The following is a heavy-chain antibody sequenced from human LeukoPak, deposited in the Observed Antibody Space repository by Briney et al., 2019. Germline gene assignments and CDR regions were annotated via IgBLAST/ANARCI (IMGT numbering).Heavy chain of an antibody. Sequence: SETLSLTCAVYGGSFSRYYWSWIRQSPGKGMEWIAEIDHRGDTNYNPSVKSRITISVDTSKNQFSLKVRSLSAADTAVYFCARGATISETGYFDFWGQGTPVTVSS. D-gene: IGHD5-24*01. CDR1: GGSFSRYY. J-gene: IGHJ4*03. CDR3: ARGATISETGYFDF. V-gene: IGHV4-34*01. CDR2: IDHRGDT.